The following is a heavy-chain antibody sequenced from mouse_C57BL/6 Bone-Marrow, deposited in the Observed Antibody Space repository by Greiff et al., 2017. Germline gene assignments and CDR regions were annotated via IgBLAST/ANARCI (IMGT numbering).Heavy chain of an antibody. CDR2: IWGVGST. Sequence: VKLMESGPGLVAPSQSLSITSTVSGFSLTSYGVDWVRQSPGKGLEWLGVIWGVGSTNYTSALKSRLSISKDNSKGQVFLKMNSLQTDDTAMYYCAIYRSTTVVAVYSFDYRGQGNTLPVSS. CDR1: GFSLTSYG. CDR3: AIYRSTTVVAVYSFDY. D-gene: IGHD1-1*01. V-gene: IGHV2-6*01. J-gene: IGHJ2*01.